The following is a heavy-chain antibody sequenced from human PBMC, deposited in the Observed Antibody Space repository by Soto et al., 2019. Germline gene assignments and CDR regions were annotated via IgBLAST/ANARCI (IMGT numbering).Heavy chain of an antibody. V-gene: IGHV4-31*03. D-gene: IGHD3-22*01. J-gene: IGHJ5*02. Sequence: QVQLQESGPGLVKPSQTLSLTCTVSGGSISSGGYYWSWIRQHPGKGLEWIGYIYYSGSTYYNPSLKSRVTISVDTSKNQFSLKLSSVTAADAAVYYCSRFPYDHNSFDPWGQGTLVTVSS. CDR1: GGSISSGGYY. CDR2: IYYSGST. CDR3: SRFPYDHNSFDP.